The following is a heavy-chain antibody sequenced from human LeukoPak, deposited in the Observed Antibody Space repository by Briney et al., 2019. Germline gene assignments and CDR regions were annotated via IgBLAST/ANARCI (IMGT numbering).Heavy chain of an antibody. CDR3: ARGPYGVYSGDYYYHHMDV. J-gene: IGHJ6*03. CDR2: IYHSGST. D-gene: IGHD4-17*01. CDR1: GGSISSSSYY. V-gene: IGHV4-39*07. Sequence: SETLSLTCTVSGGSISSSSYYWGWIRQPPGKGLEWIGSIYHSGSTYYNPSLKSRVTISVDTSKNQFSLKLSSVTAADTAVYYCARGPYGVYSGDYYYHHMDVWGIGTTVTISS.